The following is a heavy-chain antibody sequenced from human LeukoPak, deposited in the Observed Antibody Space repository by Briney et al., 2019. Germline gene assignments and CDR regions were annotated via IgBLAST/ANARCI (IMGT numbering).Heavy chain of an antibody. CDR1: GGSINSRGFY. Sequence: PSETLSLTCSVSGGSINSRGFYWSWIRQLPGTGLEWIGNIHYTGSTYYHPSLKSRVFMSLDMSENQFSLNLTSVTAADTAVYFCARVLLGSGVGGGAYFDSWGQGTLVTVSS. V-gene: IGHV4-31*03. CDR2: IHYTGST. J-gene: IGHJ4*02. CDR3: ARVLLGSGVGGGAYFDS. D-gene: IGHD3-16*01.